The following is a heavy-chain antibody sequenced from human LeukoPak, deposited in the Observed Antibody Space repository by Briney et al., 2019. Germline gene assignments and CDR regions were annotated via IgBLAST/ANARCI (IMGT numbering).Heavy chain of an antibody. CDR2: IIPILGIA. J-gene: IGHJ4*02. CDR3: ARGSTAIMYYFDY. CDR1: GGTFSSYA. Sequence: SVKVSCKASGGTFSSYAISWVRQAPGQGLEWMGRIIPILGIANYAQKFQGRVTITADKSTSTAYMELSSLRSEDTAVYYCARGSTAIMYYFDYWGQGTLVTVSS. V-gene: IGHV1-69*04. D-gene: IGHD5-18*01.